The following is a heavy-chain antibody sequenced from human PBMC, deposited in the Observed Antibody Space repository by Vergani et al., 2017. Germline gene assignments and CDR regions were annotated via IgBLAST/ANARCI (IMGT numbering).Heavy chain of an antibody. D-gene: IGHD3-22*01. CDR1: GYSFTSYW. V-gene: IGHV5-10-1*03. CDR2: IVPSDFYT. CDR3: ARTPRIHDSSGYLPDY. Sequence: EVQLVQSGAEVKKPGESLRISCKGSGYSFTSYWISWVRQMPGKGLEWLGRIVPSDFYTNYSPSFQGHVTISADKSISTAYLQWSSLKASDTAMYYCARTPRIHDSSGYLPDYWGQGTLVTVSS. J-gene: IGHJ4*02.